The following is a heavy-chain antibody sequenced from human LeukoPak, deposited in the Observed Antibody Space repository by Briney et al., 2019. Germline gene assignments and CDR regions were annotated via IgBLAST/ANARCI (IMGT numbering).Heavy chain of an antibody. CDR2: ISGSGGST. J-gene: IGHJ4*02. V-gene: IGHV3-23*01. Sequence: PGGSLRLSCAASGFTFSSCAMTWVRQAPGKGLEWVSGISGSGGSTYYADSAKGRFTISRDNSKNTLYLQMNSLRAEDTAVYYCAKGSYSSGWYESDYWGQGTLVTVSS. D-gene: IGHD6-19*01. CDR1: GFTFSSCA. CDR3: AKGSYSSGWYESDY.